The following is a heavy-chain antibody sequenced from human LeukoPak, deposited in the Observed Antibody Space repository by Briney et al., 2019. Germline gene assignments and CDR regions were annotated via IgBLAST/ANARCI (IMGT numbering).Heavy chain of an antibody. D-gene: IGHD3-22*01. CDR1: GFTFSNYW. CDR3: AKGSYYDSSGSFYFDY. CDR2: ISGSGDNT. Sequence: GGSLRLSCAASGFTFSNYWMSWVRQAPGKGLEWVSGISGSGDNTYYADSVKGRFTISRDNSKNTLYVQVNSLRTEDTAAYYCAKGSYYDSSGSFYFDYWGQGTLVTVSS. J-gene: IGHJ4*02. V-gene: IGHV3-23*01.